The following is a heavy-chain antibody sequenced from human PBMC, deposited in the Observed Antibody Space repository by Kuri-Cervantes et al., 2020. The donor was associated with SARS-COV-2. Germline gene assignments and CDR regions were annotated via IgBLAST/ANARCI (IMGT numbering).Heavy chain of an antibody. J-gene: IGHJ6*03. Sequence: GESLKISCAASGFTFSSYGMHWVRQAPGKGLEWVAFIRYDGSNKYYADSVKGRLTISRDNAKNSLYLQMNSLRAEDTAVYYCARDGSQILEWLLQSYYYYMDVWGKGTTVTVSS. CDR3: ARDGSQILEWLLQSYYYYMDV. CDR2: IRYDGSNK. V-gene: IGHV3-30*02. CDR1: GFTFSSYG. D-gene: IGHD3-3*01.